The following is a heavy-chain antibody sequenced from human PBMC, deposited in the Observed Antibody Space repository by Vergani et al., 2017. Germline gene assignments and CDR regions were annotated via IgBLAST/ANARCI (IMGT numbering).Heavy chain of an antibody. D-gene: IGHD6-19*01. CDR1: RYSFTSYW. CDR2: IYPGDSDT. J-gene: IGHJ6*02. CDR3: ARVGSGIAVAGYRYYYGMDV. Sequence: EVPLVQSGAEVKKPGESLKISCKGSRYSFTSYWIGWVRQMPGKGLEWMGIIYPGDSDTRYSPSFQGQVTISADKSISTAYLQWSSLKASDTAMYYCARVGSGIAVAGYRYYYGMDVWGQGTTVTVSS. V-gene: IGHV5-51*01.